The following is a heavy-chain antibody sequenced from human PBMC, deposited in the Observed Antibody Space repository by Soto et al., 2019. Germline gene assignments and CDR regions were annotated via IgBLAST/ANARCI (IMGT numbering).Heavy chain of an antibody. Sequence: SETLSLTCAFYGGSFSGYYWTWLRPPPGTGLEWIGEINHSGSTNYNPSLKSRVTISVDTSKNQFSLKLTSVTAADTAVYYCARDKITGLFDYWGQGTLVTVSS. CDR2: INHSGST. CDR3: ARDKITGLFDY. D-gene: IGHD2-8*02. J-gene: IGHJ4*02. V-gene: IGHV4-34*01. CDR1: GGSFSGYY.